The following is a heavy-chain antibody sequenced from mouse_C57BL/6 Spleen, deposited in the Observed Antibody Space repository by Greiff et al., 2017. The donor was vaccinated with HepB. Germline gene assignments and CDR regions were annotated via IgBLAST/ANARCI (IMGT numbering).Heavy chain of an antibody. CDR1: GYTFTSYW. D-gene: IGHD1-1*01. V-gene: IGHV1-69*01. CDR3: ARRSGTTVVEGFAY. J-gene: IGHJ3*01. Sequence: VQLQQSGAELVMPGASVKLSCKASGYTFTSYWMHWVKQRPGQGLEWIVEIDPSDSYTNYNQKFKGKSTLTVDKSSSTAYMQLSSLTSEDSAVYYCARRSGTTVVEGFAYWGQGTLVTVSA. CDR2: IDPSDSYT.